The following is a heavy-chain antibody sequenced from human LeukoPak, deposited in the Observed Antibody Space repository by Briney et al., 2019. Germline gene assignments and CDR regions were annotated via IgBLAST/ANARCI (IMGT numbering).Heavy chain of an antibody. D-gene: IGHD2-2*02. J-gene: IGHJ4*02. Sequence: ASVKVSCKASGYTFTGYYMHWVRQAPGQGLEWMGRINPNSGGTNYAQKFQGRVTMTRGTSISTAYMELSRLRSDDTAVYYCARLTASDIVVVPAAIGYWGQGTLVTVSS. V-gene: IGHV1-2*06. CDR2: INPNSGGT. CDR3: ARLTASDIVVVPAAIGY. CDR1: GYTFTGYY.